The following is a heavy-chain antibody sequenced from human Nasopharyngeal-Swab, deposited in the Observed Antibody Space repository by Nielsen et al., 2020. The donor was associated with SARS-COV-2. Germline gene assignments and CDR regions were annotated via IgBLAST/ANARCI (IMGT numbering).Heavy chain of an antibody. CDR2: IYYSGYT. V-gene: IGHV4-31*03. CDR1: GGSISSGGYY. Sequence: SETLSLTCSVSGGSISSGGYYWSWVRQRPGQGLEWIGYIYYSGYTSYNTSLQSRVSMSVDTSKSQFSLRLTSVTAADTAVYYCARVWMARGNSWFDPWGQGTLVTVSS. D-gene: IGHD3-10*01. CDR3: ARVWMARGNSWFDP. J-gene: IGHJ5*02.